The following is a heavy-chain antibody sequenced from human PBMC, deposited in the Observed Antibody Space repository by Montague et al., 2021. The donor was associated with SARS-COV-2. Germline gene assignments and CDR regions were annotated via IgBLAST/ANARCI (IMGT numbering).Heavy chain of an antibody. CDR2: IYYTGST. CDR1: GGSISGYY. V-gene: IGHV4-59*01. Sequence: SETLSLTCTVSGGSISGYYWAWMRQPPGKGLEWLGHIYYTGSTKYNPSLKSRVTISIDTPKNQFSLKLRSVTAADTAVYYCMGDAYDPLDGHWGQGTLVTVSS. J-gene: IGHJ4*02. CDR3: MGDAYDPLDGH. D-gene: IGHD3-3*01.